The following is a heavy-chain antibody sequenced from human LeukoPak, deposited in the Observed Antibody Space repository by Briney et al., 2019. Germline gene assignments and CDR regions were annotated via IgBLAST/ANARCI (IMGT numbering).Heavy chain of an antibody. CDR2: MNPNSGNT. Sequence: ASVKVSCKASGYTFTSYDINWVRQATGQGLEWMGRMNPNSGNTGYAQKFQGRVTMTRNTSISTAYMELSSLRSEDTAVYYCARGGVTTNFGYYYYMDVWGKGTTVTVSS. D-gene: IGHD4-17*01. J-gene: IGHJ6*03. CDR1: GYTFTSYD. V-gene: IGHV1-8*01. CDR3: ARGGVTTNFGYYYYMDV.